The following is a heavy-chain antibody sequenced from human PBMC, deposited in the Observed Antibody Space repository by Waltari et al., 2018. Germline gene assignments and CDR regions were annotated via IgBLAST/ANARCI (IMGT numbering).Heavy chain of an antibody. V-gene: IGHV1-69*01. D-gene: IGHD3-22*01. J-gene: IGHJ5*02. CDR2: IIPIFGTA. CDR1: GYTFTGYY. CDR3: ARGYYYDSSGYSNWFDP. Sequence: QVQLVQSGAEVKKPGASVKVSCKASGYTFTGYYMHWVRQAPGQGLEWMGGIIPIFGTANYAQKFQGRVTITADESTSTAYMELSSLRSEDTAVYYCARGYYYDSSGYSNWFDPWGQGTLVTVSS.